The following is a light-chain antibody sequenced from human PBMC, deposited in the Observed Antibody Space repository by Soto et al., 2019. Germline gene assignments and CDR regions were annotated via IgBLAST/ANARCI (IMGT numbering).Light chain of an antibody. V-gene: IGLV1-44*01. CDR1: SSNIGGTNY. Sequence: QSVLTQPPSASGTPGQRVFISCSGSSSNIGGTNYAYWYQQLPGAAPKLLTHSNDHRPSGVADRFSGSKSGTSASLAISGLQSEDEADYYCAAWDDILNGWVFGGGTKLTVL. CDR3: AAWDDILNGWV. CDR2: SND. J-gene: IGLJ3*02.